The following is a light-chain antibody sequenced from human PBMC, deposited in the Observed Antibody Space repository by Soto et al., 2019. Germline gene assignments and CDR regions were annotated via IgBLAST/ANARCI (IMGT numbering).Light chain of an antibody. CDR1: QSVNRN. J-gene: IGKJ1*01. Sequence: EIVMTQSPATLSVSPGERATLSCRASQSVNRNLAWYQQKPGQAPRLLIYAASTRATGIPARFSGSGSETEFTLTLSSLQSEDFAVYYCQQYNNWWTFGQGTKVEI. CDR3: QQYNNWWT. CDR2: AAS. V-gene: IGKV3-15*01.